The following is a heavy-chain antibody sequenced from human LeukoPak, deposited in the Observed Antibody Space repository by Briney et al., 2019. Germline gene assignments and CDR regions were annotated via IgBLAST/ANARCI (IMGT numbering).Heavy chain of an antibody. J-gene: IGHJ6*03. CDR2: VSDEVP. CDR3: ARRGYDSRYYSYYMDV. CDR1: RDSLLTTTYY. V-gene: IGHV4-39*01. D-gene: IGHD5-12*01. Sequence: SETLSLTRSVSRDSLLTTTYYWGWIRQPPGKGLEWIGSVSDEVPYYTPALKSRVAISVDSSNSQFSLKVNSVTAADTAVYYCARRGYDSRYYSYYMDVWGKGTTVTVSS.